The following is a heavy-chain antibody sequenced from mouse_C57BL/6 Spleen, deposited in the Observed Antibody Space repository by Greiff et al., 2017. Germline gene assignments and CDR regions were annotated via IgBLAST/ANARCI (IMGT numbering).Heavy chain of an antibody. V-gene: IGHV14-1*01. D-gene: IGHD3-2*02. CDR1: GFNIKDYY. Sequence: EVQLQQSGAELVRPGASVKLSCTASGFNIKDYYMHWVKQRPEQGLEWIGRLDPEDGDTEYAPKFQGKATMTADTSSNTAYLPLSSLTSEDTAVYYCTTYSSGYLYYLDYWGQGTTLTVSS. CDR3: TTYSSGYLYYLDY. CDR2: LDPEDGDT. J-gene: IGHJ2*01.